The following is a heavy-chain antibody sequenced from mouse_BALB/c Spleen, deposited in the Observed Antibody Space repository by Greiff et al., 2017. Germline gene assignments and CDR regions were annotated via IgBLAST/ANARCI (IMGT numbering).Heavy chain of an antibody. J-gene: IGHJ3*01. V-gene: IGHV3-2*02. CDR1: GYSITSDYA. CDR2: ISYSGST. CDR3: ATYGNAWFAY. Sequence: DVKLVESGPGLVKPSQSLSLTCTVTGYSITSDYAWNWIRQFPGNKLEWMGYISYSGSTSYNPSLKSRISITRDTSKNQFFLQLNSVTTEDTATYYCATYGNAWFAYWGQGTLVTVSA. D-gene: IGHD2-1*01.